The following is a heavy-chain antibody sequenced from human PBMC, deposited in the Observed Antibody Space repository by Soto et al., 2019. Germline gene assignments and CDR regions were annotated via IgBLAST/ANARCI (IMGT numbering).Heavy chain of an antibody. D-gene: IGHD3-22*01. CDR3: ARDLNLGDYYYDSSGYYPPFVMDV. J-gene: IGHJ6*02. V-gene: IGHV1-3*01. Sequence: VSVKVSCKASGYTFTSYAMHWVRQAPGQRLEWMGWINAGNGNTKYSQKFQGRVTITRDTSASTAYMELSSLRSEDTAVYYCARDLNLGDYYYDSSGYYPPFVMDVWGQGTTVTVSS. CDR2: INAGNGNT. CDR1: GYTFTSYA.